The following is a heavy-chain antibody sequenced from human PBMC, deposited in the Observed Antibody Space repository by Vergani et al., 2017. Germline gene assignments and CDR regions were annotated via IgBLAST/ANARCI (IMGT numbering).Heavy chain of an antibody. D-gene: IGHD3-9*01. CDR2: INPSGGHT. Sequence: QVQVVQSGAAVKKSGASVKVFCKTSGYTFSNYYMHWVRQAPGQGLEWMGIINPSGGHTNYAQKFQGRVTMTRDTSTSTVYMELSSLRSEDTAIYYCARGDYGILTGYRYWGQGTLVTVSA. CDR1: GYTFSNYY. CDR3: ARGDYGILTGYRY. V-gene: IGHV1-46*03. J-gene: IGHJ4*02.